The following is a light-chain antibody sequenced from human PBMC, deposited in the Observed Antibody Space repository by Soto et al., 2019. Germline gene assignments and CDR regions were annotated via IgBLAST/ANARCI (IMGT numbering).Light chain of an antibody. V-gene: IGKV3-11*01. CDR1: QSVDSN. Sequence: EIVMTQSPATLSVSPGDGATLSCRASQSVDSNLAWYQQKPGQAPRLLISDASNRATGIPARFSGSGSGTDFTLTISSLEPEDFAVYYCQHRSEWPVSFGQGTRLETK. J-gene: IGKJ5*01. CDR2: DAS. CDR3: QHRSEWPVS.